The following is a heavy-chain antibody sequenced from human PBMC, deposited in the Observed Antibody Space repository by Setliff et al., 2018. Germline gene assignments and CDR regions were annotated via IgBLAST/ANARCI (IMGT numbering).Heavy chain of an antibody. J-gene: IGHJ5*02. CDR1: RDSFTNYW. CDR3: AQKHQRASWAFDP. V-gene: IGHV5-51*04. CDR2: IFPADADT. Sequence: GESLKISYKESRDSFTNYWIIWVRQVPGKGLEWMGMIFPADADTRYNPSFKGQVTMSLDRPITTAYLQWDSLKASDTAIYYCAQKHQRASWAFDPWGRGTLVTVSS. D-gene: IGHD2-2*01.